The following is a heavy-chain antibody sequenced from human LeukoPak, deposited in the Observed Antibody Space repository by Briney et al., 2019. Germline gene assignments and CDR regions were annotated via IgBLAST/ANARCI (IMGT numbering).Heavy chain of an antibody. V-gene: IGHV1-8*01. D-gene: IGHD4-23*01. Sequence: ASVKVSCKASGYTFTSYDINWVRQATGQGLEWMGWMNPNSGNTGYAQKFQGRVTMTRNTSISTAYMELSSLRSEDTAVYYCARGRGTTVVTVNAFDIWGQGTVVTVSS. J-gene: IGHJ3*02. CDR2: MNPNSGNT. CDR3: ARGRGTTVVTVNAFDI. CDR1: GYTFTSYD.